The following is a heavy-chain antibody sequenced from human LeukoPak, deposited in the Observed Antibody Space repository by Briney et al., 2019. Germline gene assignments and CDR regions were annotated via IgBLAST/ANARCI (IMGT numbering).Heavy chain of an antibody. D-gene: IGHD6-19*01. CDR2: ISSRGDST. Sequence: PGGSLILSCAASGFIFSNYAMSWVRQVPGGGLQWVSTISSRGDSTYDADSVKGRFTISRDNSRSSLYLQMNSVRAEDTGVYYCAKGPRPDITVAHTVENWGQGTLVTVSS. J-gene: IGHJ4*02. V-gene: IGHV3-23*01. CDR1: GFIFSNYA. CDR3: AKGPRPDITVAHTVEN.